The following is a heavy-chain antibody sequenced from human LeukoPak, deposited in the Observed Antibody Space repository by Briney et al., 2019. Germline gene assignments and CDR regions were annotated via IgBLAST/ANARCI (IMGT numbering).Heavy chain of an antibody. Sequence: ASVKVSCKASGYTFTSYGISWVRQAPGQGLEWMGWISAYNGNTNYAQKLQGRVTMTTDTSTSTAYMELRSLRSDDTAVYYCARAGYSRSWYVDYWFDPWGQGTLVTVSS. CDR3: ARAGYSRSWYVDYWFDP. CDR2: ISAYNGNT. J-gene: IGHJ5*02. D-gene: IGHD6-13*01. V-gene: IGHV1-18*01. CDR1: GYTFTSYG.